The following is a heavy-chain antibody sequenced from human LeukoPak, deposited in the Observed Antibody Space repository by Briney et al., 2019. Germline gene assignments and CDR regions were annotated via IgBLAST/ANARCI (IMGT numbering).Heavy chain of an antibody. CDR1: GFTFSSYS. CDR3: ARSTNAATIPRRAFDI. D-gene: IGHD5-12*01. J-gene: IGHJ3*02. Sequence: GGSLRLSCAASGFTFSSYSMNWVRQAPGKGLEWVSYISSSSSTIYYADSVKGRFTISRDNAKNSLYLRMNSLRAEDTAVYYCARSTNAATIPRRAFDIWGQGTMVTVSS. CDR2: ISSSSSTI. V-gene: IGHV3-48*01.